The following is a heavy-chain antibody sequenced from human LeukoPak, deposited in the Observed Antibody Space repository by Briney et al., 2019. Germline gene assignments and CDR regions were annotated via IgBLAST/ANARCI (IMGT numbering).Heavy chain of an antibody. D-gene: IGHD3-16*01. CDR3: VRGWGGHGRSWGALDF. CDR2: IGTVADT. V-gene: IGHV3-13*01. Sequence: AGGSLRLSCAASGFNFKNYDFHWVRQVAGKRLEWVAGIGTVADTFYPDSVMGRFTISRENAKNSFYLQMNSLRAGDTAVYYCVRGWGGHGRSWGALDFWGQGILVTVSS. CDR1: GFNFKNYD. J-gene: IGHJ4*02.